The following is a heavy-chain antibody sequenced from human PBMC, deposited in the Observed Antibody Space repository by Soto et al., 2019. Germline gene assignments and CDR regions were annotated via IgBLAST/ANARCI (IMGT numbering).Heavy chain of an antibody. CDR3: ARDEIAVRPCWFDP. Sequence: QVQLVQSGAEVKKPGASVKVSCKASGYTFTTYGISWVRQSPGQGLEWLGWISAYNGNTNYAQNFHDRVTMTTDTYASTAYLEMRSLRFDDTAVYFCARDEIAVRPCWFDPLVQGTLVTVSS. CDR2: ISAYNGNT. D-gene: IGHD6-6*01. V-gene: IGHV1-18*01. J-gene: IGHJ5*02. CDR1: GYTFTTYG.